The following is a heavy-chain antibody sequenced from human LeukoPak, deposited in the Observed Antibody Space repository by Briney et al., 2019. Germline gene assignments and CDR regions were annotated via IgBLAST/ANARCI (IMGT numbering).Heavy chain of an antibody. V-gene: IGHV1-69*05. CDR1: GGTFSSSA. CDR3: ASGSHGGQKPPGYYYYMDV. D-gene: IGHD4-23*01. Sequence: SVKVSCKASGGTFSSSAISWVRQAPGQGLEWMGGIIPIFGTANYAQKFQGRVTITTDESTSTAYMELSSLRSEDTAVYYCASGSHGGQKPPGYYYYMDVWGKGTTVTVSS. J-gene: IGHJ6*03. CDR2: IIPIFGTA.